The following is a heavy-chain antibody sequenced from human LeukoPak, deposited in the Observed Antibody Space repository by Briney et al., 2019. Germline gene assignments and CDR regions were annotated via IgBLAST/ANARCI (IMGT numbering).Heavy chain of an antibody. CDR3: AREWGDLAYCGGDCYSLDY. CDR2: INPDSGGT. D-gene: IGHD2-21*02. J-gene: IGHJ4*02. V-gene: IGHV1-2*02. Sequence: ASVKVSCKASGYTFTSYYMHWVRQAPGQGLEWMGWINPDSGGTNYVQNFQGRVTMTRDTSISTAYMELRRLRSDDTAMYYCAREWGDLAYCGGDCYSLDYWGQGTLVTVSS. CDR1: GYTFTSYY.